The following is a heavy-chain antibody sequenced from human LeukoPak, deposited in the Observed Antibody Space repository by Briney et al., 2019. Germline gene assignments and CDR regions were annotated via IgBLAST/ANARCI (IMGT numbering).Heavy chain of an antibody. Sequence: ASVKVSCKASGYTFTTYGFSWVRQAPGQGLEWMGWISSYNGGADYAQKLQGRVTMTTDTSTSTTYMELRSLRSDDTAVYYCARQKKQTTAIDYWGQGTLVAVSS. CDR2: ISSYNGGA. CDR1: GYTFTTYG. J-gene: IGHJ4*02. D-gene: IGHD4-17*01. CDR3: ARQKKQTTAIDY. V-gene: IGHV1-18*01.